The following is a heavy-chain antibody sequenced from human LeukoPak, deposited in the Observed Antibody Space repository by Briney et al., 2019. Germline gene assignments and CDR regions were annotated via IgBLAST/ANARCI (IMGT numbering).Heavy chain of an antibody. CDR2: IWYDGSNK. J-gene: IGHJ3*02. CDR3: ARDDYGGKLDI. CDR1: GFTISSNY. V-gene: IGHV3-33*08. D-gene: IGHD4-23*01. Sequence: GGSLRLSCAASGFTISSNYMSWVRQAPGKGLEWVAVIWYDGSNKYYADSVKGRFTISRDNSKNTLYLQMNSLRAEDTAVYYCARDDYGGKLDIWGQGTVVTVSS.